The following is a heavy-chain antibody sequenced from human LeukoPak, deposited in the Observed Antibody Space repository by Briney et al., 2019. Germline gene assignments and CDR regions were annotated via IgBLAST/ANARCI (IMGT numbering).Heavy chain of an antibody. D-gene: IGHD4-17*01. V-gene: IGHV4-4*07. CDR1: GGSISSYY. CDR3: GRHQDYGDYALDY. J-gene: IGHJ4*02. Sequence: PSETLSLTCTVSGGSISSYYWSWIRQPAGKGLEWIGRIYTSGSTNYNPSLTSRVTMSVDTSKNPFSLKLSSVTAADTAVYYCGRHQDYGDYALDYWGQGTLVTVSS. CDR2: IYTSGST.